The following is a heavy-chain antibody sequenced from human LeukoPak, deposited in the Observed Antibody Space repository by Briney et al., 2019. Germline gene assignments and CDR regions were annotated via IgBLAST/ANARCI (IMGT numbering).Heavy chain of an antibody. D-gene: IGHD3-10*01. CDR3: ARSPGEVVNPEYAFDI. V-gene: IGHV3-64*01. CDR1: GFTFSSYA. Sequence: GGSLRLSCAASGFTFSSYAMHWVRQAPGKGLEYVSAISNNGGSTYYANSVKGRFTSSRDNSKNTLYLQMGSLRAEVMAVYYCARSPGEVVNPEYAFDIWGQGTMVTVSS. J-gene: IGHJ3*02. CDR2: ISNNGGST.